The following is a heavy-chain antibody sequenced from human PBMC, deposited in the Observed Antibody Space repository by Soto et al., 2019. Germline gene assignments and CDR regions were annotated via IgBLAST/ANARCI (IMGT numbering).Heavy chain of an antibody. D-gene: IGHD1-26*01. CDR1: GFTFAGYA. CDR3: AKDRGSGNYGVLKDFEY. Sequence: EVQLLESGGGLVQPGGSLRLSCESSGFTFAGYAINWVRQAPGKALEWVSAMSGSGAKTFYADSVKGRFTISRDNSKNTVDLQMDSLRGDDTAIYFCAKDRGSGNYGVLKDFEYWGQGTLVTVS. J-gene: IGHJ4*02. V-gene: IGHV3-23*01. CDR2: MSGSGAKT.